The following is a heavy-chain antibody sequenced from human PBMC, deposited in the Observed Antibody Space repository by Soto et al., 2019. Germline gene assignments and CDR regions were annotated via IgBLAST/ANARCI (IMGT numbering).Heavy chain of an antibody. CDR2: IYYSGIT. CDR1: GGSISSRSDY. Sequence: QLQLQESGPGLVKPSETLSLTCTVSGGSISSRSDYWGWIRQPPGKGLEWIGSIYYSGITYYNPSLGSRIPISVDASKDQFSLKLTSVTAAATAVYYCARHRTTSRGYFCDSWGRGTLVTGS. J-gene: IGHJ4*02. D-gene: IGHD6-13*01. CDR3: ARHRTTSRGYFCDS. V-gene: IGHV4-39*01.